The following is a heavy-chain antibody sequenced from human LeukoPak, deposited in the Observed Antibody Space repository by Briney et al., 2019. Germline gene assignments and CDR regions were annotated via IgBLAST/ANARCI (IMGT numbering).Heavy chain of an antibody. D-gene: IGHD5-18*01. CDR3: ARDGYSYGEQFDY. CDR2: ISSSSSYI. V-gene: IGHV3-21*01. Sequence: GGSLRLSCAASGFTFSSYSMTWVRQAPGKGLEWVSSISSSSSYIYYADSVKGRFTISRDNAKNSLYLQMNSLRAEDTAVYYCARDGYSYGEQFDYWGQGTLVTVSS. CDR1: GFTFSSYS. J-gene: IGHJ4*02.